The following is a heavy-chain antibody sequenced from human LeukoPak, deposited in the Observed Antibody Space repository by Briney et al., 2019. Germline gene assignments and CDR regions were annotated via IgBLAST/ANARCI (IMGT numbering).Heavy chain of an antibody. Sequence: SSETLSLTCAVSGGSISSGGYSWSWIRQPPGKGLEWIGYIYHSGRTYYNPSLKSRGTILVDRSKNQFSLKLSSVTAADTAVYYCARVNPPLNAFDIWGQGTMVTVSS. CDR2: IYHSGRT. J-gene: IGHJ3*02. D-gene: IGHD4-23*01. CDR3: ARVNPPLNAFDI. V-gene: IGHV4-30-2*01. CDR1: GGSISSGGYS.